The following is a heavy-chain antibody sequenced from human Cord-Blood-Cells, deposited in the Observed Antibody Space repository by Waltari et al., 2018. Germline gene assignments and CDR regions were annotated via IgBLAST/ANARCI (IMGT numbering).Heavy chain of an antibody. Sequence: QLQLQESGPGLVKPSETLSLTCTVSGGSISSSSYYWGWIRQPPGKGLEWSGSIYYSGSTYYNPSLKSRVTISVDTSKNQFSLKLSSVTAADTAVYYCAGPANWNYYFDYWGQGTLVTVSS. CDR3: AGPANWNYYFDY. J-gene: IGHJ4*02. D-gene: IGHD1-7*01. CDR2: IYYSGST. CDR1: GGSISSSSYY. V-gene: IGHV4-39*01.